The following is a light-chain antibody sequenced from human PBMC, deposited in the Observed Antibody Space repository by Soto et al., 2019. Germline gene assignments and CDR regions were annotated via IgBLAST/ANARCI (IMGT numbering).Light chain of an antibody. CDR2: GAS. J-gene: IGKJ2*01. CDR3: QHYSSAPYT. CDR1: QSVSNFY. V-gene: IGKV3-20*01. Sequence: EVVLTQSLGTLSLSPGERATLSCRASQSVSNFYLAWYQQKPGQAPRLLMYGASNRATGIPDRFSGSGSGTDFTLTISRLEPEDFAVYYCQHYSSAPYTFGQGTKLEIK.